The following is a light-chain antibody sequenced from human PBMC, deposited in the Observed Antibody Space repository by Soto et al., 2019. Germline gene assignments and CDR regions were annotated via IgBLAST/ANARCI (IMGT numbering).Light chain of an antibody. J-gene: IGKJ3*01. CDR3: QQYASSPL. Sequence: EIVLTQSPCTLSLSPGERATLSCRASQSVSSSYLAWYQQKPGQAPRLLIYGASSRATGIPDRFSGSGSGTDFTLTISRLEPEDFAVYYCQQYASSPLFGPGTKVDIK. CDR2: GAS. CDR1: QSVSSSY. V-gene: IGKV3-20*01.